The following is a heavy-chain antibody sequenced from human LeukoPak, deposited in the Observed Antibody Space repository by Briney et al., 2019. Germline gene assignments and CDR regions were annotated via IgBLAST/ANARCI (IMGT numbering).Heavy chain of an antibody. Sequence: PSETLSLTCTVSGGSISSSSYYWGWIRQPPGKGLEWIGTIYYSGSTYYNPSLKSRVIISVDTSKNQFSLKLSSVTAADTAVYYCASWYSCGYDSFDIWGQGTMVTVSS. V-gene: IGHV4-39*01. CDR1: GGSISSSSYY. D-gene: IGHD6-19*01. J-gene: IGHJ3*02. CDR2: IYYSGST. CDR3: ASWYSCGYDSFDI.